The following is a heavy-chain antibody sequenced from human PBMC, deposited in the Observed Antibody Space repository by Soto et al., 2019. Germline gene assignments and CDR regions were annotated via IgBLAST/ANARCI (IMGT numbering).Heavy chain of an antibody. CDR2: ISSNGGSK. Sequence: GGSLRLSCSASGFTFSSYAMHWVRQAPGKGLEYVSAISSNGGSKYYADSVKGRFTISRDNSKNSLYLQMNSLRAEDKAVYYCARVGGGYYDILTGYYDYWGQGTLVTVSS. CDR3: ARVGGGYYDILTGYYDY. J-gene: IGHJ4*02. CDR1: GFTFSSYA. V-gene: IGHV3-64*04. D-gene: IGHD3-9*01.